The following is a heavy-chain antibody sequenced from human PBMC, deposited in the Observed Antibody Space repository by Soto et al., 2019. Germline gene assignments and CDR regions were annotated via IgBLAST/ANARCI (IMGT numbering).Heavy chain of an antibody. CDR2: ISESGST. Sequence: QVQLQQWGAGLVKPSETLSLSCAVYGQSFSVHSWAGIRQPPGKGLEWIGEISESGSTYYNPSLKSRVTISTDTSKNQFSLKLNSVTAADTAAYFCARGSGIVALPGELEDVNYDFWGQGTLVNVSS. CDR3: ARGSGIVALPGELEDVNYDF. V-gene: IGHV4-34*01. J-gene: IGHJ4*02. CDR1: GQSFSVHS. D-gene: IGHD1-1*01.